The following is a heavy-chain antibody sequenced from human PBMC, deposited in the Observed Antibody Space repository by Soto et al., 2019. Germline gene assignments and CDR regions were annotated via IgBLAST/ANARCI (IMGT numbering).Heavy chain of an antibody. V-gene: IGHV3-30-3*01. CDR2: ISYDGSNK. CDR1: GFTFSSYA. Sequence: QVQLVESGGGVVQPGRSLRLSCAASGFTFSSYAMHWVRQAPGKGLEWVAVISYDGSNKYYADSVKGRFTISRDNSKNTLYLQMNSLIAEDTAVYYCARGPQVVAGTFDYWGQGTLVTVSS. D-gene: IGHD6-19*01. CDR3: ARGPQVVAGTFDY. J-gene: IGHJ4*02.